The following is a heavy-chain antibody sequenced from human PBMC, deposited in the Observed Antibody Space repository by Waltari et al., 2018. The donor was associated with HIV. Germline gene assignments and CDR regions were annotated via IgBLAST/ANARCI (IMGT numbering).Heavy chain of an antibody. CDR1: GGSFSGYY. CDR2: NHSGST. Sequence: QVQLQQWGAGLLKPSETLSLTCAVYGGSFSGYYWSWIRQPPGKGLEWIGENHSGSTNYNPSLKSRVTISVDTSKNQFSLKLSSVTAADTAVYYCARSGRITIFGVVIWGNWFDPWGQGTLVTVSS. V-gene: IGHV4-34*01. CDR3: ARSGRITIFGVVIWGNWFDP. D-gene: IGHD3-3*01. J-gene: IGHJ5*02.